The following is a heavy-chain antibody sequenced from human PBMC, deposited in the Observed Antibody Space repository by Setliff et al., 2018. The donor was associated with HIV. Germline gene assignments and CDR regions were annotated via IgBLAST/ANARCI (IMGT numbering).Heavy chain of an antibody. V-gene: IGHV4-39*01. CDR2: IYYSGST. CDR1: GGSISNSRYY. J-gene: IGHJ5*02. CDR3: ASRVYYYDSSGYLREEGFDP. D-gene: IGHD3-22*01. Sequence: SETLSLTCTVSGGSISNSRYYWSWIRQPPGKGLEWIGSIYYSGSTYYNPSLKSRVTISVDTSKNQFSLKLSSVNAAETAVYYCASRVYYYDSSGYLREEGFDPWGQGTLVTVSS.